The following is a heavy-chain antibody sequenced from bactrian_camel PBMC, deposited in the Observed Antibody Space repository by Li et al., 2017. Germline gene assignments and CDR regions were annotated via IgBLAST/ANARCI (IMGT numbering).Heavy chain of an antibody. J-gene: IGHJ4*01. CDR3: AAGRGGRWLEETAYKH. D-gene: IGHD2*01. V-gene: IGHV3S53*01. CDR2: YAGPRYI. Sequence: QVQLVESGGGSVQAGGSLLLSCEASEELYMMAWFRQAPGKQREAVASYAGPRYINYADSVSGRFTISEDKAKHTYYLQMNSLKPEDTAMYYCAAGRGGRWLEETAYKHWGQGTQVTVS. CDR1: EELYMM.